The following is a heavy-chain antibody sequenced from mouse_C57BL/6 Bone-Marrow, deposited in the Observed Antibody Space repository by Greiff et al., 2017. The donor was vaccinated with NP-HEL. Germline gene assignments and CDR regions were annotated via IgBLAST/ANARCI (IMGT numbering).Heavy chain of an antibody. CDR1: GYTFTSYW. J-gene: IGHJ2*01. D-gene: IGHD1-1*01. Sequence: QVQLQQPGAELVKPGASVKLSCKASGYTFTSYWMHWVKQRPGRGLEWIGRIDPNSGGTKYNEKFKSKATLTVDKPSSTAYMQLSSLTSEDSAVDYCASLRPGSSYGYFDYWGQGTTLTVSS. V-gene: IGHV1-72*01. CDR3: ASLRPGSSYGYFDY. CDR2: IDPNSGGT.